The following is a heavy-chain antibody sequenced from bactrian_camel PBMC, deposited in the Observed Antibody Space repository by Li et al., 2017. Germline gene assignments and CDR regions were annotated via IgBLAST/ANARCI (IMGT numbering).Heavy chain of an antibody. Sequence: HVQLVESGGGSVQAGGSLRLSCAASKFASSRPCMGWFRQAPGKEREGVAAIYQNGASVYGDSVKGRFTISKDNAKNTVYLQMNSLKPEDTAMYYCAADEWLGNGGSARCSDRADFNYWGQGTQVTVS. CDR1: KFASSRPC. D-gene: IGHD1*01. CDR3: AADEWLGNGGSARCSDRADFNY. V-gene: IGHV3S53*01. CDR2: IYQNGAS. J-gene: IGHJ6*01.